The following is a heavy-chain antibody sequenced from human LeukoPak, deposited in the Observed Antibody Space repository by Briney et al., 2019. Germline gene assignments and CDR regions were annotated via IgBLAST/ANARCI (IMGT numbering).Heavy chain of an antibody. J-gene: IGHJ4*02. CDR2: IRSKAHGVTT. CDR1: GFSFGDYA. D-gene: IGHD3-22*01. V-gene: IGHV3-49*04. Sequence: GGSLRLSCTGSGFSFGDYAVSWVRQAPGKGLEWVGFIRSKAHGVTTEYAASVKGRFTISRDNSKNTLYLQMNSLRAEDTAVYYCAKAREDEWLLLDDYWGQGTLVTVSS. CDR3: AKAREDEWLLLDDY.